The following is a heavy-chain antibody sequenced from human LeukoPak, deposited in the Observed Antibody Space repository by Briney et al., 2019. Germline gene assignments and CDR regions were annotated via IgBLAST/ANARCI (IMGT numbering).Heavy chain of an antibody. Sequence: ASVKVSCKASGYTFTRYDMHWVRQAPGQGLEWMGWINPNSGGTNYAQKFQGRVTMTRDTSISTAYMELSRLRSDDTAVYYCARIYCSSTSCYGHLFDYWGQGTLVTVSS. CDR3: ARIYCSSTSCYGHLFDY. CDR1: GYTFTRYD. V-gene: IGHV1-2*02. CDR2: INPNSGGT. J-gene: IGHJ4*02. D-gene: IGHD2-2*01.